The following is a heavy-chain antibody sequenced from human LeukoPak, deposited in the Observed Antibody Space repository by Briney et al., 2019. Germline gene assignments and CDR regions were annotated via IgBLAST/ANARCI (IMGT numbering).Heavy chain of an antibody. CDR1: GGSISSYY. V-gene: IGHV4-59*01. D-gene: IGHD4-17*01. J-gene: IGHJ4*02. CDR2: IYYSGNT. Sequence: PSETLSLTCTVSGGSISSYYWSWIRQPPGKGLEWIGYIYYSGNTNYNPSLKSRVTISVDTSKNQFSLKLSSVTAADTAVYYCAREDGDSEYYFDYWGQGTLVTVSS. CDR3: AREDGDSEYYFDY.